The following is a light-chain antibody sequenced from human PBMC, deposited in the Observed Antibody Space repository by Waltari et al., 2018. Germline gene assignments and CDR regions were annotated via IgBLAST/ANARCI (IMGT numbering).Light chain of an antibody. V-gene: IGLV1-51*01. Sequence: QSVLTQPPSVSAAPGQKVTISCSGSYSNIGNKYVSWYQHLPGTAPKLLIYERNTRPSVIPDRFSGSNSGTTATLGITGLQTGDEADYYCGTWDTSLNVELIGGGTKLTVL. J-gene: IGLJ2*01. CDR3: GTWDTSLNVEL. CDR1: YSNIGNKY. CDR2: ERN.